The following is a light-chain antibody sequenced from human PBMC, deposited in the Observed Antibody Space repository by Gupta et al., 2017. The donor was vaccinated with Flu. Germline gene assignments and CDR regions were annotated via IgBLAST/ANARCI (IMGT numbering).Light chain of an antibody. CDR2: EVS. V-gene: IGLV2-8*01. J-gene: IGLJ1*01. Sequence: QSALTHPPSASGSPGPSVTISCTGTSSDVGGYNYVSWYQQHPGKAPNFMIYEVSKRPSGVPDRFSGSKSGNTASLTVSGLQAEDEADYYCSSYAGSNNLVFGTGTKVTVL. CDR3: SSYAGSNNLV. CDR1: SSDVGGYNY.